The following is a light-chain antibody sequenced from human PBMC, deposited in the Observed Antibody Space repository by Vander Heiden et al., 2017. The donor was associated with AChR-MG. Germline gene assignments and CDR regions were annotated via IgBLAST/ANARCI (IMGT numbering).Light chain of an antibody. CDR1: QSLLHSNGYNY. J-gene: IGKJ3*01. CDR2: LVS. CDR3: MQALQTPFT. V-gene: IGKV2-28*01. Sequence: DIVTTQSPLSLPVTARETPSISCSSSQSLLHSNGYNYLDWYLQKPGQSPKLLIYLVSNRASGVPDRFSGSGSGTDFTLKISRVEAEDVGVYYCMQALQTPFTFGRGTKVDIK.